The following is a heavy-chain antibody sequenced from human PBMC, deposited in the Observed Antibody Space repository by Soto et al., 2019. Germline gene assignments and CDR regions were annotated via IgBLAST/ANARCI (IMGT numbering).Heavy chain of an antibody. CDR2: IYYIVST. D-gene: IGHD1-7*01. CDR3: AKCIQVNWNYDAFHI. J-gene: IGHJ3*02. Sequence: ASETLSLTCSVSGDSTSSYYWNWIRQPPGKGLEWIGYIYYIVSTNYNPSLKSRVSISLDTSKNQFSLKLSSVTAADTAVYYCAKCIQVNWNYDAFHIWGQGTMVTVSS. CDR1: GDSTSSYY. V-gene: IGHV4-59*01.